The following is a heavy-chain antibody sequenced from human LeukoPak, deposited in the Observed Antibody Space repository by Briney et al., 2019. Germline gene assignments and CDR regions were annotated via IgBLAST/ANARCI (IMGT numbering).Heavy chain of an antibody. CDR1: GFTFSNAW. J-gene: IGHJ5*02. Sequence: KTGGSLRLSCAASGFTFSNAWMSWVRQAPGKGLEWVGRIKSKTDGGTTDYAAPVKGRFTISRDDSKNTLYLQMNSLKTEDTAVYYCARRIAAAGTRTRWFDPWGQGTLVTVSS. CDR3: ARRIAAAGTRTRWFDP. D-gene: IGHD6-13*01. V-gene: IGHV3-15*01. CDR2: IKSKTDGGTT.